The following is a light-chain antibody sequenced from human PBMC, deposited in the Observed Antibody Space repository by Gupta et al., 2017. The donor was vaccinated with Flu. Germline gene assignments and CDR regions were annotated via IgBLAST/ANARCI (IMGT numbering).Light chain of an antibody. CDR2: TAS. J-gene: IGKJ3*01. CDR1: QSISSY. CDR3: QQSYSTPGFT. V-gene: IGKV1-39*01. Sequence: DIQMTQSPSSLSASVGDRVTITCRASQSISSYLNWYQQKPGKAPKLLIHTASSLQSGVPSRFSGSGSGTDFTLTISNLQPEDFATYYCQQSYSTPGFTFGPGTKVDIK.